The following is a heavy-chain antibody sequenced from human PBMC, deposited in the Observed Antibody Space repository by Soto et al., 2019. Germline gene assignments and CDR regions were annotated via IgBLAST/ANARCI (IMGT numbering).Heavy chain of an antibody. V-gene: IGHV3-23*01. CDR3: ERARSGYCCADS. J-gene: IGHJ4*02. D-gene: IGHD5-18*01. CDR1: GFTFSSNA. CDR2: FSGSGGNT. Sequence: EVQLLDSGGGLVQPGGSLRLSCAASGFTFSSNAMSWVRQAPGKGLGWVSEFSGSGGNTYYADSVKGRFTISRDNSKNTLTLQMHSLRAEDSATSYCERARSGYCCADSWGQGTLVTVSS.